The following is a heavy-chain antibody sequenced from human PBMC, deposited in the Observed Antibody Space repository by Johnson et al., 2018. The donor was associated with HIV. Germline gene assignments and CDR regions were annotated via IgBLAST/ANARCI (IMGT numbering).Heavy chain of an antibody. CDR2: ISWNSGSI. Sequence: VQLVESGGGLVQPGGSLTLSCAASGFTFSSYWMHWVRQAPGKGLEWVSGISWNSGSIGYADSVKGRFTISRDNAKNSLYLQMNSLRAEDTAVYYCARPRVSSGRHGAFDIWGQGTMVTVSS. CDR1: GFTFSSYW. CDR3: ARPRVSSGRHGAFDI. J-gene: IGHJ3*02. V-gene: IGHV3-74*02. D-gene: IGHD3-22*01.